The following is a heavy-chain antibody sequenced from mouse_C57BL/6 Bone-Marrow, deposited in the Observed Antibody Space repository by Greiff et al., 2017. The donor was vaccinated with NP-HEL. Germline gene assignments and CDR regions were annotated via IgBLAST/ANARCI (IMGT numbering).Heavy chain of an antibody. J-gene: IGHJ3*01. CDR3: ARWALLLREEPWFAY. CDR1: GYTFTDYY. CDR2: INPYNGGT. V-gene: IGHV1-19*01. D-gene: IGHD1-1*01. Sequence: VQLQQSGPVLVKPGASVKMSCKASGYTFTDYYMNWVKQSHGKSLEWIGVINPYNGGTSYNQKFKGKATLTVDKSSSTAYMELNSLTSEDSAVYYCARWALLLREEPWFAYWGQGTLVTVSA.